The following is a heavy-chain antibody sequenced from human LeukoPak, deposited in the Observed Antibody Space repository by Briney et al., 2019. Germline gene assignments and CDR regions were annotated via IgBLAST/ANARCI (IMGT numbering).Heavy chain of an antibody. V-gene: IGHV3-30*04. J-gene: IGHJ4*02. Sequence: GGSLRLSCEASGFTFAHHALHWVRQAPGRGLEWLTVISNDGTNTYYADSVRGRFTISRDNSKNTLDLQMNSLRAEDTAVYYCAKATLRTCSGARCYYFDNWGQGALVTVSS. CDR1: GFTFAHHA. CDR3: AKATLRTCSGARCYYFDN. D-gene: IGHD2-15*01. CDR2: ISNDGTNT.